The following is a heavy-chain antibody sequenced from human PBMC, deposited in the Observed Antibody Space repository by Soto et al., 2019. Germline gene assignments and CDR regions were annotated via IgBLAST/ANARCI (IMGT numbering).Heavy chain of an antibody. Sequence: GGSLRLSCAASGFTFSSYGMHWVRQAPGKGLEWVAVIWYDGSNKYYADSVKGRFTISRDNSKNTLYLQMNSLRAEDTAVYYCARADYDFWSPDYWGQGTLVTVSS. J-gene: IGHJ4*02. CDR2: IWYDGSNK. CDR1: GFTFSSYG. CDR3: ARADYDFWSPDY. D-gene: IGHD3-3*01. V-gene: IGHV3-33*01.